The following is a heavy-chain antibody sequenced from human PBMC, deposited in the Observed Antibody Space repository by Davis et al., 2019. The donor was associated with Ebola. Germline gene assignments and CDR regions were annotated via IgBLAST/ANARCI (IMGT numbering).Heavy chain of an antibody. CDR2: VNPYSGHT. V-gene: IGHV1-8*01. J-gene: IGHJ4*02. Sequence: ASVKVSCKASGYIFSNYDINWVRQASGQGLEWMGWVNPYSGHTGYVEKFKGRVNMTGDPSISTACMELSSLTIDDTAVYYCARGYSPKCRGGDCVNDFWGQGTLVTVST. D-gene: IGHD2-21*02. CDR1: GYIFSNYD. CDR3: ARGYSPKCRGGDCVNDF.